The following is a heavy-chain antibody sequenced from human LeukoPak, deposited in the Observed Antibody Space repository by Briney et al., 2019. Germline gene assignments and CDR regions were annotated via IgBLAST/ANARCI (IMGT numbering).Heavy chain of an antibody. V-gene: IGHV1-69*05. Sequence: SVKVSCKASGGTFSSYAISWVRQAPGQGLEWMGGIIPIFGTANYAQKFQGRVTITTDESTSTAYMELSSLRSEDTAVYYCARVVALYSRGKGWFDPWGQGTLVTVSS. CDR3: ARVVALYSRGKGWFDP. CDR2: IIPIFGTA. D-gene: IGHD2-15*01. CDR1: GGTFSSYA. J-gene: IGHJ5*02.